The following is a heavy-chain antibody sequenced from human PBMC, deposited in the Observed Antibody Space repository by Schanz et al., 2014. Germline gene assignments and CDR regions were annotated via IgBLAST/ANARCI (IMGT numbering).Heavy chain of an antibody. D-gene: IGHD2-2*01. CDR3: ARGSPYCSSPSCSGLDAYDV. J-gene: IGHJ3*01. V-gene: IGHV1-18*01. CDR1: GYTFNNHG. Sequence: QVQLVQSGAEVKKPGASVRLSCEASGYTFNNHGISWVRQAPGQGLEWMGWISVYHGHTNYAEKVHGRVTMTTDTSTGITSLELRNLKSDDTAMYYCARGSPYCSSPSCSGLDAYDVWGQGTLVTVSS. CDR2: ISVYHGHT.